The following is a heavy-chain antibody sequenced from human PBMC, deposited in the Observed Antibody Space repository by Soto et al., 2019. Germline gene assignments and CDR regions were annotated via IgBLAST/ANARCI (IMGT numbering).Heavy chain of an antibody. J-gene: IGHJ6*02. Sequence: PSVLQSHTYTVSDGTISSSSYYWSRIRQPPGKGLEWIGSIYYSGSTYYNPSLKSRVTISVDTSKNPFSLKLSSVTAADTAVYYCARQGEDIVVVPAAISYYYYGMDVWGQGTTVTGSS. V-gene: IGHV4-39*01. CDR2: IYYSGST. CDR1: DGTISSSSYY. CDR3: ARQGEDIVVVPAAISYYYYGMDV. D-gene: IGHD2-2*02.